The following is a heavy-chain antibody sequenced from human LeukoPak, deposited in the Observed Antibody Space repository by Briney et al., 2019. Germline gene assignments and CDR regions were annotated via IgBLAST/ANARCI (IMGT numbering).Heavy chain of an antibody. CDR3: ARARETEAIDS. CDR1: GGSFSGYY. J-gene: IGHJ4*02. D-gene: IGHD6-25*01. Sequence: TTSDTLSLTCAVYGGSFSGYYWTWVRQPPGKGLEWIGEISHSGSTTYNPSLKSRFSVSVDTSKNQFSLRMRSVTAADTGVYYCARARETEAIDSWGQGTLVTVSS. V-gene: IGHV4-34*01. CDR2: ISHSGST.